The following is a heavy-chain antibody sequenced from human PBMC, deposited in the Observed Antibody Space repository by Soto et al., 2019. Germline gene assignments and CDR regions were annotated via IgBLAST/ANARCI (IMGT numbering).Heavy chain of an antibody. CDR3: ARGSITISGGSIYYYMDV. D-gene: IGHD2-15*01. J-gene: IGHJ6*03. CDR2: INSDGSST. Sequence: GGSLRLSCAASGFTFSSYWMHWVRQAPGKGLVWVSRINSDGSSTSYADSVKGRFTISRDNAKNTLYLQMNSLRAEDTAVYYCARGSITISGGSIYYYMDVWGKGTPVTV. CDR1: GFTFSSYW. V-gene: IGHV3-74*01.